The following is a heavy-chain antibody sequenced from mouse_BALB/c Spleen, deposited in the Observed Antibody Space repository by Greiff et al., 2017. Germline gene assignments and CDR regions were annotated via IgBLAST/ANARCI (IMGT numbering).Heavy chain of an antibody. D-gene: IGHD2-4*01. CDR3: ARALYDYDDAMDY. Sequence: VQLVESGPGLVAPSQSLSITCTVSGFSLTSYGVHWVRQPPGKGLEWLGVIWAGGSTNYNSALMSRLSISKDNSKSQVFLKMNSLQTDDTAMYYCARALYDYDDAMDYWGQGTSVTVSS. J-gene: IGHJ4*01. V-gene: IGHV2-9*02. CDR1: GFSLTSYG. CDR2: IWAGGST.